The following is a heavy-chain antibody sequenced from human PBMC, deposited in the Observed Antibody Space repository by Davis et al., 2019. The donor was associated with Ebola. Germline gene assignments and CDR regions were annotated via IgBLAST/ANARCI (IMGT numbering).Heavy chain of an antibody. V-gene: IGHV1-2*04. J-gene: IGHJ4*02. CDR3: ARDLLEWGLHN. Sequence: ASVKVSCKASGYTFTGYYMHWVRQAPGQGLEWMGWINPNSGGTNYAQKFQGWVTMTRDTSISTAYMELSGLRSDDTAVYYCARDLLEWGLHNWGQGTLVTVSS. CDR1: GYTFTGYY. D-gene: IGHD3-3*01. CDR2: INPNSGGT.